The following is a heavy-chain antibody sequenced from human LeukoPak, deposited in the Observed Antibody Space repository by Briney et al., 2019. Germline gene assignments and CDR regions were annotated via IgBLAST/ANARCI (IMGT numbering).Heavy chain of an antibody. V-gene: IGHV3-21*01. D-gene: IGHD2-15*01. Sequence: TGGSLRLSCAASGFTFSSYSMNWVRQAPGKGLEWVSSISSSSSYIYYADSVKGRFTISRDNAKNSLYLQMNSLRAEDTAVYYCARWSDWWVVSILYYFDYWGQGTLVTVSS. CDR1: GFTFSSYS. CDR2: ISSSSSYI. J-gene: IGHJ4*02. CDR3: ARWSDWWVVSILYYFDY.